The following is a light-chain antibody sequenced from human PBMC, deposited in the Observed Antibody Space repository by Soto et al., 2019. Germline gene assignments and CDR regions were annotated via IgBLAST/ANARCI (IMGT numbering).Light chain of an antibody. CDR3: GTWDSSLSAGV. J-gene: IGLJ1*01. CDR2: ESN. CDR1: SSNIGNNY. V-gene: IGLV1-51*02. Sequence: QSALTQPASVSGSPGQSITISCSGSSSNIGNNYVSWYQQLPGTAPKLLIYESNKRPSGIPDRFSGSKSGTSATLGITGLQTGDEADYYRGTWDSSLSAGVFGTGTKVTVL.